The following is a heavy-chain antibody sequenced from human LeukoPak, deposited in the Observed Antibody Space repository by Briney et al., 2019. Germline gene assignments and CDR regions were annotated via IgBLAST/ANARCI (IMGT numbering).Heavy chain of an antibody. CDR3: AKDRPHWNDLYYFDY. Sequence: PGGSLRLSCAASGFTFSNYAMSWVRQAPGKGLEWVSGISGSGGSTYYANSVKGRFTISRDNSNNTLYLQMNSLRAEDTAVYYCAKDRPHWNDLYYFDYWGQGTLVTVSS. CDR2: ISGSGGST. J-gene: IGHJ4*02. V-gene: IGHV3-23*01. CDR1: GFTFSNYA. D-gene: IGHD1-1*01.